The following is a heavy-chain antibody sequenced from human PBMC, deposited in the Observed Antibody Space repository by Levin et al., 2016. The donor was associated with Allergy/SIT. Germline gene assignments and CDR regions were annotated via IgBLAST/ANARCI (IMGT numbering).Heavy chain of an antibody. V-gene: IGHV4-61*02. D-gene: IGHD3-22*01. Sequence: SETLSLTCTVSGGSISSGSSYWSWIRQPAGKGLEWIGRIYTSGSTSYNPSLKRRVTISVDTSENQFSLKLSSVTAADTAVYYCALSRPKSIIVTVVAHAFDIWGQGTMVTVSS. CDR3: ALSRPKSIIVTVVAHAFDI. J-gene: IGHJ3*02. CDR2: IYTSGST. CDR1: GGSISSGSSY.